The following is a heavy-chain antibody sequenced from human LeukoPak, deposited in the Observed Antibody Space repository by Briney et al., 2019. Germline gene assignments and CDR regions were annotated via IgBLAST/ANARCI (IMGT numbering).Heavy chain of an antibody. CDR1: GGPSSSYY. CDR2: ISYSGST. J-gene: IGHJ4*02. V-gene: IGHV4-59*01. D-gene: IGHD6-19*01. Sequence: SETLSLTCTVSGGPSSSYYWSWIRQSPGKGLEWIGCISYSGSTNYNPSLKSRVTISVDTSKNQFSLRLSSVTAADTAVYYCARVRSSGWSTLFDYWGQGTLVTVSS. CDR3: ARVRSSGWSTLFDY.